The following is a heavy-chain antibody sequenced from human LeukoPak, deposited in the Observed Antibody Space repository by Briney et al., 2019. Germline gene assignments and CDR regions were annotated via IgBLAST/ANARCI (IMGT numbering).Heavy chain of an antibody. J-gene: IGHJ3*02. CDR2: IYHSGST. CDR3: ARGLLVDAFDI. V-gene: IGHV4-30-2*01. D-gene: IGHD3-10*01. Sequence: PSETLSLTCTVSGGSISSGGYYWSWLRQHPGKGLEWIGYIYHSGSTYYNPSLKSRVTISVDRSKNQFSLKLSSVTAADTAVYYCARGLLVDAFDIWGQGTMVTVSS. CDR1: GGSISSGGYY.